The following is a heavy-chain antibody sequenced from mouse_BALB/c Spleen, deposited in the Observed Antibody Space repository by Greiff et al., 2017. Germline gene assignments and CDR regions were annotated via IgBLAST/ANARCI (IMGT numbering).Heavy chain of an antibody. CDR1: GFTFSSYT. J-gene: IGHJ2*01. D-gene: IGHD2-1*01. V-gene: IGHV5-6-4*01. CDR2: ISSGGSYT. Sequence: EVQLVESGGGLVKPGGSLKLSCAASGFTFSSYTMSWVRQTPEKRLEWVATISSGGSYTYYPDSVKGRFTISRDNAKNTLYLQMSSLKSEDTAIYYCTRENYPSFDYWGQGTTLTVSS. CDR3: TRENYPSFDY.